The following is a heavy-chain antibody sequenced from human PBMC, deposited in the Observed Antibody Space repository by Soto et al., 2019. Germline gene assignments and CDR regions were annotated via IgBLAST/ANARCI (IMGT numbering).Heavy chain of an antibody. J-gene: IGHJ5*02. CDR2: ISYDGSNK. CDR3: ATRLVIPAYSWFDP. CDR1: GFTFSSYA. Sequence: QVQLVESGGGVVQPGRSLRLSCAASGFTFSSYAMHWVRQAPGKGLEWVAVISYDGSNKYYADSVKGRCTISRDNSKNTLYLQMNSLRAEDTAVYYCATRLVIPAYSWFDPWGQGTLVTVSS. V-gene: IGHV3-30-3*01. D-gene: IGHD3-9*01.